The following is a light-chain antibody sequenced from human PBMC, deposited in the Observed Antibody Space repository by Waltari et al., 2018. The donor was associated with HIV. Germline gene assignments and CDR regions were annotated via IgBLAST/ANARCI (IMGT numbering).Light chain of an antibody. J-gene: IGLJ2*01. CDR3: QSSDDSRPWI. V-gene: IGLV3-25*03. CDR1: VLAKPY. Sequence: YELTQAPSMSVSPGQTAKITCSGDVLAKPYATWYQQKPGQAPVLVMSKDTERPSEIPERFSGSSSGTTVTLTISGVQAEDEADYHCQSSDDSRPWIFGGGTKMTVL. CDR2: KDT.